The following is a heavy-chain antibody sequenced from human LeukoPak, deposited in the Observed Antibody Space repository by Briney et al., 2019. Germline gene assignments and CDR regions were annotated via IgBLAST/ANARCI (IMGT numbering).Heavy chain of an antibody. CDR3: ARLSSSSRTGAFDI. J-gene: IGHJ3*02. V-gene: IGHV4-59*08. CDR2: IYYSGST. Sequence: SETLSLTCTVSGGSISSYYWSWIRQPPGKGLEWIGYIYYSGSTNYNPSLKSRVTISVDTSKNQFSLKLSSVTAADTAVYYCARLSSSSRTGAFDIWGQGTMVTVSS. D-gene: IGHD6-13*01. CDR1: GGSISSYY.